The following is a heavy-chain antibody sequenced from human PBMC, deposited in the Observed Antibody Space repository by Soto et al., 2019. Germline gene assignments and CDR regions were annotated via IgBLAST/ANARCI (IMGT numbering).Heavy chain of an antibody. Sequence: ASVKVSCKASGYTFTSYGISWVRQAPGQGLEWMGWISAYNSNTNYAQKLQGRVTMTTDTSTSTAYMELRSLRSDDTAVYYCARVAGDFWSVPGPDPWGQGTLVTVSS. D-gene: IGHD3-3*01. CDR1: GYTFTSYG. CDR3: ARVAGDFWSVPGPDP. V-gene: IGHV1-18*01. J-gene: IGHJ5*02. CDR2: ISAYNSNT.